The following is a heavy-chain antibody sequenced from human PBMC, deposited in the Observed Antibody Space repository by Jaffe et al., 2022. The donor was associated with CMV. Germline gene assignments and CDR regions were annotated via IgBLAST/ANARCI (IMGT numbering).Heavy chain of an antibody. Sequence: QITLKESGPTLVKPTQTLTLTCTFSGFSLSTSGVGVGWIRQPPGKALEWLALIYWNDDKRYSPSLKSRLTITKDTSKNQVVLTMTNMDPVDTATYYCAHRPVPIVDHISHWDWFDPWGQGTLVTVSS. CDR3: AHRPVPIVDHISHWDWFDP. V-gene: IGHV2-5*01. CDR1: GFSLSTSGVG. D-gene: IGHD2-15*01. CDR2: IYWNDDK. J-gene: IGHJ5*02.